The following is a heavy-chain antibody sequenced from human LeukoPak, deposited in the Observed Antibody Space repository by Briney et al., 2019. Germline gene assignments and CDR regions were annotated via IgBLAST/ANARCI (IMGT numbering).Heavy chain of an antibody. CDR1: GYTFSGSF. CDR2: IKPNSAGT. D-gene: IGHD1-26*01. CDR3: VRDGINKAFDS. J-gene: IGHJ4*02. V-gene: IGHV1-2*02. Sequence: ASVKVSCTAPGYTFSGSFMHWVRQAPGQGREWMGWIKPNSAGTRYAQKFQGRFTMTRDTSINTAYMELSWLTSDDTAVYYCVRDGINKAFDSWDQGTLVIVSS.